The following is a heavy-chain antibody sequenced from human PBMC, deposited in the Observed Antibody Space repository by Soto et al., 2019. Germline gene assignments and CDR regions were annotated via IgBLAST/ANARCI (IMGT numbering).Heavy chain of an antibody. J-gene: IGHJ4*02. CDR2: IDSRGRTL. Sequence: XGSLILSCVASGFTFSDYSMSWIRQAPGKGLEWLAFIDSRGRTLSYADSVRGRFTISRDNAENSVYLQMDSLRADDTAVYYCARQAARNYIDYWGQGNSVTVSS. V-gene: IGHV3-11*01. D-gene: IGHD6-6*01. CDR3: ARQAARNYIDY. CDR1: GFTFSDYS.